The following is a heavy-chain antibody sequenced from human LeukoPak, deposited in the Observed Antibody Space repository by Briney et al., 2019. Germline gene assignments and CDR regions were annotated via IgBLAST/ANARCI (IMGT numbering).Heavy chain of an antibody. D-gene: IGHD3-10*01. CDR3: ARDSGSGSYYPRFDY. Sequence: GGSLGLSCAASGFTFSNYGMNWVRQAPGKGLEWVSYISRSGITIYYADSVKGRFTISRDNAKNSLYVQMNSLRAEDTAVYYCARDSGSGSYYPRFDYWGQGTLVTVSS. CDR2: ISRSGITI. J-gene: IGHJ4*02. CDR1: GFTFSNYG. V-gene: IGHV3-48*04.